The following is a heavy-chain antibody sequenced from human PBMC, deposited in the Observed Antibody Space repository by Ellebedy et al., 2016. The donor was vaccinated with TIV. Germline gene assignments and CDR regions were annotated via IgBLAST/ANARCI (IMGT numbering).Heavy chain of an antibody. D-gene: IGHD3-10*01. CDR2: TWTDASKD. J-gene: IGHJ4*02. CDR1: GFTLSDYN. CDR3: ATDQAGGSGIDY. V-gene: IGHV3-30-3*01. Sequence: GESLKISCAASGFTLSDYNMHWVRHVPGRGLEWVGVTWTDASKDYYADSVKGRFSISRDNAKSTLYLQMNTLRAEDTAVYYCATDQAGGSGIDYWGQGTLVTVSS.